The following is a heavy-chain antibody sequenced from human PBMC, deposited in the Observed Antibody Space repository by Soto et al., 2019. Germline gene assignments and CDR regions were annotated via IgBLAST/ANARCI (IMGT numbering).Heavy chain of an antibody. Sequence: EVQLVESGGGLVQPGGSLRLSCAASGFTFSSYWMHWVRQAPGKGLVWVSRINSDGSSTTYADSVKGRFTISRDNAKNTLYLQMNSLRAEDTAVYYCSRGEWELLPGDYWGQGTLVTVSS. CDR2: INSDGSST. V-gene: IGHV3-74*01. J-gene: IGHJ4*02. CDR3: SRGEWELLPGDY. D-gene: IGHD1-26*01. CDR1: GFTFSSYW.